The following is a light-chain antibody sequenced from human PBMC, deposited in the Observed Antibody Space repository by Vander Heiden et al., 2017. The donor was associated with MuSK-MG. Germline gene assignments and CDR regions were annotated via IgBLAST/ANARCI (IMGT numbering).Light chain of an antibody. Sequence: SYLTQPASVSGSPGQSITISCTGTSSDVGGYNYVSWYQQPPGKAPKLMIYEVSNRPSGVSNRFSGSKSGNTASLTISGLEAEDEAYYYCSSYTSSSIVVFGGGTKLTVL. V-gene: IGLV2-14*01. CDR3: SSYTSSSIVV. J-gene: IGLJ2*01. CDR2: EVS. CDR1: SSDVGGYNY.